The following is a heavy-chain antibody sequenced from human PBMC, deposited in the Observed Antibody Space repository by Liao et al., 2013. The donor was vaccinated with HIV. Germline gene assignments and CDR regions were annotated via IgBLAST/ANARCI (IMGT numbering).Heavy chain of an antibody. D-gene: IGHD3-16*01. J-gene: IGHJ6*03. V-gene: IGHV4-4*07. CDR3: AREGFRGVYLIPLYYYYYYYMDV. CDR2: IYTSGTT. Sequence: QVQLQESGSGLVKPSQTLSLTCAVSGGSISNYYWSWIRQPAGKGLEWIGRIYTSGTTYYNPSLKSRVTISVDTSKNEFSLNLTSVTAADTAVYYCAREGFRGVYLIPLYYYYYYYMDVWGKGTTVTVSS. CDR1: GGSISNYY.